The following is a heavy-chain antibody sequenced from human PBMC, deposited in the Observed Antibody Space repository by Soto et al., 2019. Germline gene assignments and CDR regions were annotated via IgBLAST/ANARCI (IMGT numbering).Heavy chain of an antibody. V-gene: IGHV4-39*01. CDR1: GGSISSSSYY. Sequence: SETLSLTCTVSGGSISSSSYYWGWIRQPPGKGLDWIGSIYYSGSTYYNPSLKSRVTISVDTSKNQFSLKLSSVTAADAAVYYCARRGTYGDDAFDIWGQGTMVTVSS. D-gene: IGHD4-17*01. CDR2: IYYSGST. CDR3: ARRGTYGDDAFDI. J-gene: IGHJ3*02.